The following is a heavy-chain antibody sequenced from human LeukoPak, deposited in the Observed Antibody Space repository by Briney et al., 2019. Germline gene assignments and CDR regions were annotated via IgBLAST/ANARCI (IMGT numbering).Heavy chain of an antibody. D-gene: IGHD2-15*01. V-gene: IGHV3-30*02. CDR3: AKPSGQTTPLLRWFDP. CDR1: GFTFSSYG. CDR2: IRYDGSNK. J-gene: IGHJ5*02. Sequence: AGGSLRLSCAASGFTFSSYGMHWVRQAPGKGLEWVAFIRYDGSNKYYADSVNGRFTISRDNSKNTLYLQMNSLRAEDTAVYYCAKPSGQTTPLLRWFDPWGQGTLVTVSS.